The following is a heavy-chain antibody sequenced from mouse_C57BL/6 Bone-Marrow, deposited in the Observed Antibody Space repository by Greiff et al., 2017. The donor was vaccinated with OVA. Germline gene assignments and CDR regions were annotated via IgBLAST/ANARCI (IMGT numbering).Heavy chain of an antibody. CDR1: GYAFSSSW. Sequence: QVQLKESGPELVKPGASVKISCKASGYAFSSSWMNWVKQRPGKGLEWIGRIYPGDGDTNYNGKFKGKATLTADKSSSTAYMQLSRLTSEDSAVYFCAREGLGRGGCDYWGQGTTLTVSS. J-gene: IGHJ2*01. CDR2: IYPGDGDT. V-gene: IGHV1-82*01. D-gene: IGHD4-1*01. CDR3: AREGLGRGGCDY.